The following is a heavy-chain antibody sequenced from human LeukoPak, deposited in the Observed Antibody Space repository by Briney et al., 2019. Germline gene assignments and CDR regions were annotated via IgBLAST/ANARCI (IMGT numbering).Heavy chain of an antibody. D-gene: IGHD3-3*01. J-gene: IGHJ6*02. V-gene: IGHV4-39*01. CDR1: GGSISSSSYY. CDR3: ARRVVETPYYYYYGMDV. Sequence: SETLSLTCTVSGGSISSSSYYWGWIRQPPGKGLEWIGSIYYSGSTYYNPSLKSRDTISVDTSKNQFSLKLSSVTAADTAVYYCARRVVETPYYYYYGMDVWGQGTTVTVSS. CDR2: IYYSGST.